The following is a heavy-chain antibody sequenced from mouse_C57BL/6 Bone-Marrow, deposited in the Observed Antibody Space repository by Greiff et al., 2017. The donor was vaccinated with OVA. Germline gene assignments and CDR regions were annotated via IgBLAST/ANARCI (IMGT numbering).Heavy chain of an antibody. Sequence: ESGPGLVKPSQSLSLTCSVTGYSITSGYYWNWIRQFPGNKLEWMGYISYDGSNNYNPSLKNRISITRDTSKNQFFLKLNSVTTEDTATYYCAREGHYGSSYGNFDVWGTGTTVTVSS. CDR2: ISYDGSN. J-gene: IGHJ1*03. CDR3: AREGHYGSSYGNFDV. CDR1: GYSITSGYY. V-gene: IGHV3-6*01. D-gene: IGHD1-1*01.